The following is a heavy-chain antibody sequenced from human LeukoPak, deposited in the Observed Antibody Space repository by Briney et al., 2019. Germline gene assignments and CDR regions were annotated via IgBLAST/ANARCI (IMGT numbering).Heavy chain of an antibody. CDR2: ISGSGGST. CDR3: AKAEPSPYDILTGYSYYYYGMDV. V-gene: IGHV3-23*01. J-gene: IGHJ6*02. D-gene: IGHD3-9*01. Sequence: GGPLRLSCAASGFTFSSYAMSWVRQAPGKGLEWVSAISGSGGSTYYADSVKGRFTISRDNSKNTLYLQMNSLRAEDTAVYYCAKAEPSPYDILTGYSYYYYGMDVWGQGTTVTVSS. CDR1: GFTFSSYA.